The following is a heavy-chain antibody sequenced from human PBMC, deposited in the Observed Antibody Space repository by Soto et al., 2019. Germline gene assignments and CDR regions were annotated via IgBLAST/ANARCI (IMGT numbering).Heavy chain of an antibody. V-gene: IGHV1-69*02. J-gene: IGHJ6*02. CDR3: ASKTSKYGSSWETYYYCGMDV. CDR2: IIPILGIA. D-gene: IGHD6-13*01. CDR1: GGTFSSYT. Sequence: QVQLVQSGAEVKKPGSSVKVSCKASGGTFSSYTISWVRQAPGQGLEWMGRIIPILGIANYAQKFQGRVTITADKSTSTAYMAMSSLRSEDTAVYYWASKTSKYGSSWETYYYCGMDVWGQGTTVTVSS.